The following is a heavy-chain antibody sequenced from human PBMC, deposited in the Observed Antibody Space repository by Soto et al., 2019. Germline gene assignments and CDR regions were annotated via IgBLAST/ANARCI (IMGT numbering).Heavy chain of an antibody. J-gene: IGHJ4*02. V-gene: IGHV1-3*03. CDR2: VNADNGKT. Sequence: GASVKVSCKASGYTFTSYSIHWVRQVPGQRLEWMGWVNADNGKTRDSLKFQDRVTLTRDTSANTAYMDMSSQPSEDMPVSYCAPALNPSSTTSCSGCCGCRGQG. CDR3: APALNPSSTTSCSGCCGC. CDR1: GYTFTSYS. D-gene: IGHD2-2*01.